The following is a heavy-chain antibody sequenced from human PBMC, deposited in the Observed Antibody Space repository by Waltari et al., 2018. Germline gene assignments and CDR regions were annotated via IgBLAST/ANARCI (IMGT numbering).Heavy chain of an antibody. CDR1: GFTVSSIS. CDR2: MYGADIT. Sequence: EVQLVETGGGLIQPGGSLRLSCAASGFTVSSISMTWVRQAPGKGFEEVSLMYGADITSYAYSVKGRFTVSIDNSKNTFFLQMNSLLVDDTSVYFCSKQHSAYDYFFDYWGQGTLVTVSS. J-gene: IGHJ4*02. CDR3: SKQHSAYDYFFDY. D-gene: IGHD5-12*01. V-gene: IGHV3-53*02.